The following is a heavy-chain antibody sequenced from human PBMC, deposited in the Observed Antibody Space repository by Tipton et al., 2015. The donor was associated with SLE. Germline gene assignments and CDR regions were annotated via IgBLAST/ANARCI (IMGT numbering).Heavy chain of an antibody. V-gene: IGHV3-30*02. J-gene: IGHJ4*02. D-gene: IGHD3-10*01. CDR3: AKVTMVQDFGDYFDY. CDR1: GFTFSSYG. CDR2: IRYDGSNK. Sequence: SLRLSCAASGFTFSSYGMHWVRQAPGKGLEWVAFIRYDGSNKYYADSVKDRFTISRDNSKNTLYLQMNSLRAEDTAVYYCAKVTMVQDFGDYFDYWGQGTLVTVSS.